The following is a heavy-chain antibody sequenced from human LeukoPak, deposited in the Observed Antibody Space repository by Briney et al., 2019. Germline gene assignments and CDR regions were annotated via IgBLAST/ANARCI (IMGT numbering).Heavy chain of an antibody. J-gene: IGHJ4*02. CDR2: INPNSGGT. Sequence: ASVKVSCKASGYTFTGYYMHWVRQAPGQGLEWMGWINPNSGGTNYAQKFQGRVTMTRDTSISTAYMELSRLKSDDTAVYYCASRDSSGWYSDYWGQGTLVTVSS. CDR3: ASRDSSGWYSDY. V-gene: IGHV1-2*02. CDR1: GYTFTGYY. D-gene: IGHD6-19*01.